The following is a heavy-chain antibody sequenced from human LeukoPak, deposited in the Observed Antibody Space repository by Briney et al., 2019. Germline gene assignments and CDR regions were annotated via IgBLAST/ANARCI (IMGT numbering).Heavy chain of an antibody. J-gene: IGHJ6*04. CDR1: GFTFSSYW. CDR2: IKQDGSEK. D-gene: IGHD3-10*01. Sequence: GGSLRLSCAASGFTFSSYWMSWVRQAPGKGLEWVASIKQDGSEKYYVDSVKGRFTISRDNAKNSLYLQMNSLRAEDTAVYYCARRPKYYYGSGLDVWGKGTTVIVSS. CDR3: ARRPKYYYGSGLDV. V-gene: IGHV3-7*01.